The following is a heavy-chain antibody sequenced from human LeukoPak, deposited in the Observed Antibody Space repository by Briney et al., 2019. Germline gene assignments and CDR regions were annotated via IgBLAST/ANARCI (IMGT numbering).Heavy chain of an antibody. D-gene: IGHD3/OR15-3a*01. CDR1: GFTFRSNW. J-gene: IGHJ3*02. CDR3: ARWTGKGDAFDI. V-gene: IGHV3-74*01. CDR2: INSDGSST. Sequence: GGPLRLSCAAPGFTFRSNWMHWFAQAPGKGRGGVYGINSDGSSTSYADSVKGRFTISRDNAKNTLYLQMNSLRAEDTAVYYCARWTGKGDAFDIWGQGTMVTVSS.